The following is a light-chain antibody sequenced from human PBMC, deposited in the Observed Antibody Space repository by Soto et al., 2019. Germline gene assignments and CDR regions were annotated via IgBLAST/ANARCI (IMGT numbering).Light chain of an antibody. V-gene: IGKV1-39*01. J-gene: IGKJ1*01. CDR1: QSISSY. CDR3: QQSYTTPLVT. CDR2: AAS. Sequence: DIQMTQSPSSLSASVGERVTITCRASQSISSYLNWYQQKPGKAPNLLIYAASSLHSGVPSRFSGSGSGTDFTLTISSLQPEDLATYYCQQSYTTPLVTFGQGTRVEIK.